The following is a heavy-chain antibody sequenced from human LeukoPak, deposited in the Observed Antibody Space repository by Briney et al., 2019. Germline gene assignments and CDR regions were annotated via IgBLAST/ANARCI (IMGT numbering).Heavy chain of an antibody. CDR3: TTAYYYGSGSPFDY. D-gene: IGHD3-10*01. V-gene: IGHV3-15*01. CDR2: IKSKTDGGTT. J-gene: IGHJ4*02. CDR1: GFTFSNAW. Sequence: GGSLRLSCAASGFTFSNAWMSWVRQAPGKGLEWVGRIKSKTDGGTTDYAAPVKGRFTISRDDSKNTLYLQMNSLKIEDTAVYYCTTAYYYGSGSPFDYWGQGTLVTVSS.